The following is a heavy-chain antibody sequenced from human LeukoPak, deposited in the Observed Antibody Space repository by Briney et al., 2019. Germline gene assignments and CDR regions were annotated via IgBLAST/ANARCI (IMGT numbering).Heavy chain of an antibody. Sequence: PSETLSLTCTVSGYSISSGYYWGWIRQPPGKGLEWIGSIYHSGSTYYNPSLKSRVTISVDTSKNQFSLKLSSVTAADTAVYYCARAPTVTHWYFDLWGRGTLVTVSS. V-gene: IGHV4-38-2*02. D-gene: IGHD4-17*01. CDR2: IYHSGST. CDR3: ARAPTVTHWYFDL. J-gene: IGHJ2*01. CDR1: GYSISSGYY.